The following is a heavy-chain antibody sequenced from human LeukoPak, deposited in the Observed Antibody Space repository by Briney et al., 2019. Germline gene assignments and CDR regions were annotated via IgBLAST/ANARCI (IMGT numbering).Heavy chain of an antibody. Sequence: SETLSLTCTVSGGSISSYYWSWIRQPAGKGLEWIGRIYTSGSTNYNPSLKSRVTMSVDTSKNQFSLKLSSVTAADTAVYYCARDKGVDYDFWSGYYSRFDYWGQGTPVTVSS. J-gene: IGHJ4*02. CDR2: IYTSGST. V-gene: IGHV4-4*07. CDR3: ARDKGVDYDFWSGYYSRFDY. D-gene: IGHD3-3*01. CDR1: GGSISSYY.